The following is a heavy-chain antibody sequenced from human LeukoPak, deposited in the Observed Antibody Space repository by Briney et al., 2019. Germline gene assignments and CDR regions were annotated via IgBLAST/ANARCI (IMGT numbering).Heavy chain of an antibody. Sequence: SGGSLRLSCAASGFTFSSYAMRWVRQAPGKGLEWVSAISGSGGITYYADSVKGRFTISRDNSKNTLYLQMNSLRAEDTAVYYRAKKYSPWDPTDGGGQATLVSGSS. CDR2: ISGSGGIT. J-gene: IGHJ4*02. CDR3: AKKYSPWDPTDG. D-gene: IGHD1-26*01. V-gene: IGHV3-23*01. CDR1: GFTFSSYA.